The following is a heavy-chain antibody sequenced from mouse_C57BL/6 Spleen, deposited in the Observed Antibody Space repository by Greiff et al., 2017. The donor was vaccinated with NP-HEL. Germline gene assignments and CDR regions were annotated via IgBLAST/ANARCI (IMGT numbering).Heavy chain of an antibody. V-gene: IGHV1-69*01. CDR2: IDPSDSYT. CDR1: GYTFTSYW. J-gene: IGHJ3*01. D-gene: IGHD1-1*01. Sequence: QVQLQQPGAELVMPGASVKLSCKASGYTFTSYWMHWVKQRPGQGLEWIGEIDPSDSYTNYNQKFKGKSTLTVDKSSSTAYMQLSSLTSEDSAVYYCARVSYYGSSYWFAYWGQGTLVTVSA. CDR3: ARVSYYGSSYWFAY.